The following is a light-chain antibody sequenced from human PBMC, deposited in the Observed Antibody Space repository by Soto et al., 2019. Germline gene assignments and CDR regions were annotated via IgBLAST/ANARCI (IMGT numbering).Light chain of an antibody. CDR1: QDITTF. CDR3: QQYKDWPLT. Sequence: EVVVTQSPATLSVSPGETVTLSCRASQDITTFLAWYHQKPGQAPSLLIYGSSTRATRIPARFSGGGSGIEFTLTISSLQSEDFGVYYCQQYKDWPLTFGGGTKVEIK. J-gene: IGKJ4*01. CDR2: GSS. V-gene: IGKV3-15*01.